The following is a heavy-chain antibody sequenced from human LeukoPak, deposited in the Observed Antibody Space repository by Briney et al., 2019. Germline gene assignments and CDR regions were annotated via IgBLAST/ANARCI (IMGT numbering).Heavy chain of an antibody. CDR3: ARHPLTTVVTPFWYFDL. CDR2: IYYSGST. CDR1: GGSSSISSFY. Sequence: PSETLSLTCIVSGGSSSISSFYWSWIRQPPGKGLEWIGYIYYSGSTNYNPSLKSRVTISVDTSQTQFSLNLSSVTAADTAVYYCARHPLTTVVTPFWYFDLWGRGTLVTVSS. J-gene: IGHJ2*01. D-gene: IGHD4-17*01. V-gene: IGHV4-59*08.